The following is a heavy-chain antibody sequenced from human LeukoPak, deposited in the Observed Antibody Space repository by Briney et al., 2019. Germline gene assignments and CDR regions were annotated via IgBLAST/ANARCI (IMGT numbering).Heavy chain of an antibody. CDR2: IYYSGST. J-gene: IGHJ5*02. Sequence: SETLSLTCTVSGGSISSGDYYWSWIRQPPGKGLEWIGYIYYSGSTYYNPSLKSRVTISVDTSKNQFSLKLSSVTAADTAVYYCARGSREDFWSGRLNWFDPWGQGTLVTVSS. V-gene: IGHV4-30-4*08. CDR1: GGSISSGDYY. D-gene: IGHD3-3*01. CDR3: ARGSREDFWSGRLNWFDP.